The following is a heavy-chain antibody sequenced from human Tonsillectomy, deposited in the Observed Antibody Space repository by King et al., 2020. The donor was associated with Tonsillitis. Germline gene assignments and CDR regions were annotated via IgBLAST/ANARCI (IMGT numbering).Heavy chain of an antibody. CDR1: GLTFNTYA. CDR3: ARARFSSSWYAAYFDY. D-gene: IGHD6-13*01. V-gene: IGHV3-30-3*01. CDR2: ISHDGSNI. J-gene: IGHJ4*02. Sequence: VQLVESGGGVVQPGTSLRLSCAASGLTFNTYAMHWVRQAPGKGLEWLAVISHDGSNIYYADSVKGRFTIYRDNSKNTLYLQMNSLRAEDTAVYYCARARFSSSWYAAYFDYWGQGTLVTVSS.